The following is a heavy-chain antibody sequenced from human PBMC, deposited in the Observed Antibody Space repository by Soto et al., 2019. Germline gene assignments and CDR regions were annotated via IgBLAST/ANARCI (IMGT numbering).Heavy chain of an antibody. CDR2: ISHDGSDK. Sequence: QVQLVESGGGVVQPGRSLRLSCAASGFTFSTYGMHWVRQAPGKGLEWLAAISHDGSDKYYADSVKGRFTISRDNSKKTLYLQMNSLRPEDTAVYYCAKVGYGSGKGLDYWGQGTLVTVSS. CDR3: AKVGYGSGKGLDY. D-gene: IGHD3-10*01. V-gene: IGHV3-30*18. CDR1: GFTFSTYG. J-gene: IGHJ4*02.